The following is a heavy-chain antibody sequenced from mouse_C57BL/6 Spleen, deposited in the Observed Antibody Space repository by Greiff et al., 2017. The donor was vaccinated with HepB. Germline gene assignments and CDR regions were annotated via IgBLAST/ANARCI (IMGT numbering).Heavy chain of an antibody. CDR1: GFTFSSYG. D-gene: IGHD1-2*01. Sequence: EVQLVESGGDLVKPGGSLKLSCAASGFTFSSYGMSWVRQTPDKRLEWVATISSGGSYTYYPDSVKGRFTISRDNAKNTLYLQMCSLKSEDTAMYYCARRILRPYYFDYWGQGTTLTVSS. CDR2: ISSGGSYT. CDR3: ARRILRPYYFDY. J-gene: IGHJ2*01. V-gene: IGHV5-6*01.